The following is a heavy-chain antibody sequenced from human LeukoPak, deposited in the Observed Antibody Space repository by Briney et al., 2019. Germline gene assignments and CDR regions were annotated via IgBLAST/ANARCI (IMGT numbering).Heavy chain of an antibody. J-gene: IGHJ5*02. D-gene: IGHD2-2*01. CDR1: GFTFSSYV. CDR2: ISGSGGST. CDR3: ARAAVSAAISNWFDP. Sequence: GGSLRLSCAASGFTFSSYVMSWVRQAPGKGLEWVSAISGSGGSTYYADSVKGRFTISRDNSKNTLFLQMDSLRGEDTAVYYCARAAVSAAISNWFDPWGQGTLVTVSS. V-gene: IGHV3-23*01.